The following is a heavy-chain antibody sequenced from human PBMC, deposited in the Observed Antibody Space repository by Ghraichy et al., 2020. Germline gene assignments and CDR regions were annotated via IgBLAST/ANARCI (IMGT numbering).Heavy chain of an antibody. D-gene: IGHD3-9*01. J-gene: IGHJ6*02. V-gene: IGHV4-61*01. Sequence: SQTLSLTCTVSSVSVSSPNYYWTWIRQPPGRELEWIASIYYSGSTNYNPSLMSRVTISLDTSKNQLSLTLTSVTASDTAMYYCARVFHYTMDVWGQGTTVTVSS. CDR3: ARVFHYTMDV. CDR2: IYYSGST. CDR1: SVSVSSPNYY.